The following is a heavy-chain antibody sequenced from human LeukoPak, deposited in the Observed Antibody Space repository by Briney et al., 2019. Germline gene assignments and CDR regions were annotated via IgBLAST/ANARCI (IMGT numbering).Heavy chain of an antibody. CDR1: GVSFNDYY. D-gene: IGHD4-17*01. CDR3: TRMTTGHDY. CDR2: INHSGYT. J-gene: IGHJ4*02. Sequence: SETLSLTCAVSGVSFNDYYWSWVRQTPGKGLEWIGEINHSGYTNDCPSLKSRVTISIDTSRKQFSLNLRSVTVADTGIYYCTRMTTGHDYWGQGTLVTVSS. V-gene: IGHV4-34*01.